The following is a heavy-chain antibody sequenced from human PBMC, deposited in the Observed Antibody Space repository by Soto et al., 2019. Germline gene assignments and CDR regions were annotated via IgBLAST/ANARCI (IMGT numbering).Heavy chain of an antibody. D-gene: IGHD3-22*01. CDR2: IIPIFGTT. CDR3: ARAVWRNFDISGYDTLDIDY. Sequence: SVKVSCKASGGTFSKYAISWVRQAPGQGLEWMGGIIPIFGTTNYAQKFQGRVTITADEATSTAYMELSSLRSEDTAVYYCARAVWRNFDISGYDTLDIDYWGQGTLVTVSS. V-gene: IGHV1-69*13. J-gene: IGHJ4*02. CDR1: GGTFSKYA.